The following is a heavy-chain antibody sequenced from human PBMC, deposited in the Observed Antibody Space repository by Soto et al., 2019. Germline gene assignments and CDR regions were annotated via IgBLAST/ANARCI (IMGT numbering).Heavy chain of an antibody. V-gene: IGHV1-2*02. J-gene: IGHJ4*02. CDR2: INPNSGGT. Sequence: QVQLVQSGAEVKKPGASVKVSCKASGYTFTGYYMHWVRQAPGQGLEWMGWINPNSGGTNYAQKFQGRVTMTRDTSSSTAYMELSRLRSDDTAVYYCARDEYCGGDCYIGGMADYWGQGTLVTVSS. D-gene: IGHD2-21*02. CDR3: ARDEYCGGDCYIGGMADY. CDR1: GYTFTGYY.